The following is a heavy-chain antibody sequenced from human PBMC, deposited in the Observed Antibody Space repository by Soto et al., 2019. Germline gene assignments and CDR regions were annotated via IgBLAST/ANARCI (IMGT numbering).Heavy chain of an antibody. J-gene: IGHJ3*02. CDR2: ISSNGGST. D-gene: IGHD5-12*01. CDR3: AKSPWIYDLVFPSPPDAFDI. CDR1: GSPFSSYA. V-gene: IGHV3-64*04. Sequence: PGGSRRLSCSASGSPFSSYAMHWVRQDPGKGLEYVSAISSNGGSTYYADSVKGRFTISRDNSKITLYLQLNSLRAEDTDVYYCAKSPWIYDLVFPSPPDAFDIWGQRTMVTVSS.